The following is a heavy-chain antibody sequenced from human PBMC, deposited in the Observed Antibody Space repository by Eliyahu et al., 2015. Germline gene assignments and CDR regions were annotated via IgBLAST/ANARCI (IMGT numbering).Heavy chain of an antibody. CDR2: IYHSGST. Sequence: PSGKGLEWIGEIYHSGSTNYNPSLXSRVTISVDKSKNQFSLKLSSVTAADTAVYYCARGGENGDLHFDYWGQGTLVTVSS. CDR3: ARGGENGDLHFDY. V-gene: IGHV4-4*02. J-gene: IGHJ4*02. D-gene: IGHD4-17*01.